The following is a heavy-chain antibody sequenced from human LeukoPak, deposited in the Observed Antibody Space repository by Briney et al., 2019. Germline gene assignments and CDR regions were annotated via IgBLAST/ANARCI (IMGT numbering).Heavy chain of an antibody. CDR1: GFNFSSYE. J-gene: IGHJ4*02. CDR3: GRGDYSSSWYLDH. Sequence: PGGSLRLSCAASGFNFSSYEMIWVRQAPGKGLEWISYISTSGSTIYYGDSAEGRFTISRDNAKNSLYLQMNSLRAEDTAVYYCGRGDYSSSWYLDHWGQGTLVTVSS. CDR2: ISTSGSTI. D-gene: IGHD6-13*01. V-gene: IGHV3-48*03.